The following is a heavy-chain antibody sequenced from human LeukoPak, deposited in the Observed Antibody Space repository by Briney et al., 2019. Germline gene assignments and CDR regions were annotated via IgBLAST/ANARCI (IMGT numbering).Heavy chain of an antibody. V-gene: IGHV4-59*01. CDR2: IYYSGST. D-gene: IGHD2-15*01. CDR1: GGSISSYY. CDR3: AREGAYCSGGSCYPYNWFDP. J-gene: IGHJ5*02. Sequence: SETLFLTCTVSGGSISSYYWSWIRQPPGKGLEWIGYIYYSGSTNYNPSLKSRVTISVDTSKNQFSLKLSSVTAADTAVYYCAREGAYCSGGSCYPYNWFDPWGQGTLVTVSS.